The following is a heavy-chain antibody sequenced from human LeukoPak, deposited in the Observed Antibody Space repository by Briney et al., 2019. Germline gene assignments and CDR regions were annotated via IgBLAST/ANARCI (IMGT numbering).Heavy chain of an antibody. V-gene: IGHV3-20*04. Sequence: PGGSLRLSCAASGFTFDDYGMEWVRQAPGKGLEWVSGINWNGGSTGYADSVKGRFTISRDNAKNSLYLQMKSLRAEDTALYYCARVRVVWKLYDAFDIWGQGTKVTVSS. CDR3: ARVRVVWKLYDAFDI. D-gene: IGHD1-1*01. J-gene: IGHJ3*02. CDR2: INWNGGST. CDR1: GFTFDDYG.